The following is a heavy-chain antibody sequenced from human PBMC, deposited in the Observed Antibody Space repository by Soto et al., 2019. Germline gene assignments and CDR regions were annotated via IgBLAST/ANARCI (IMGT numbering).Heavy chain of an antibody. CDR1: GFTFSSYG. CDR3: ARGDGDRYDGNVYLGRH. V-gene: IGHV3-74*01. D-gene: IGHD2-21*01. CDR2: IKSDGSGT. J-gene: IGHJ4*02. Sequence: EVQLVESGGGLVQPGASLTLSCAASGFTFSSYGMHWVRQAPGKGLVWVSRIKSDGSGTYYADFVKGRLTISRDNAKNTLYLQMNSLRVEDTAVYFCARGDGDRYDGNVYLGRHWGQGTLVTVSS.